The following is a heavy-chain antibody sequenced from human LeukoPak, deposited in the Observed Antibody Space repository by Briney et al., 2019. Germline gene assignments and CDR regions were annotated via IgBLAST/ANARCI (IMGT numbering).Heavy chain of an antibody. V-gene: IGHV1-2*02. Sequence: ASVKVSCKASGYTFTGYYMHWVRQAPGQGLEWMGWINPNSGGTNYAQKFQGRVTMTRDTSISTAYIELSRLRSDDTAVYYCARGKRYNNQSNYRNTYYFDYWSQGTLVTVYS. D-gene: IGHD3-16*02. J-gene: IGHJ4*02. CDR1: GYTFTGYY. CDR3: ARGKRYNNQSNYRNTYYFDY. CDR2: INPNSGGT.